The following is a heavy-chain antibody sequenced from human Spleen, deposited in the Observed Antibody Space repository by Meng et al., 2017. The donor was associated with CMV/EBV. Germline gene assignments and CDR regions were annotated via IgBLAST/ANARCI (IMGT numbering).Heavy chain of an antibody. CDR2: IYYSGST. D-gene: IGHD1-26*01. CDR3: AREIVGASAVDY. CDR1: GGSISSSSYY. J-gene: IGHJ4*02. Sequence: SETLSLTCTVSGGSISSSSYYWGWIRQPPGKGLEWIGSIYYSGSTYYNPSLKSRVTISVGTSKNQFSLKLSSVTAADTAVYYCAREIVGASAVDYWGQGTLVTVSS. V-gene: IGHV4-39*07.